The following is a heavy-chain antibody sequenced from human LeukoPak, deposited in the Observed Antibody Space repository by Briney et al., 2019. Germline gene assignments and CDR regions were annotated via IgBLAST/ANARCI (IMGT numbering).Heavy chain of an antibody. CDR3: ARLAASETYYYDSSGYYYFDY. Sequence: GESLKISCKGSGYSFTSYWIGWVRQMPGKGLEWMGIIYPGDSDTRYSPSFQGQVTISADKSIRTAYLQWSSLKASDTAMYYCARLAASETYYYDSSGYYYFDYWGQGTLVTVSS. D-gene: IGHD3-22*01. CDR1: GYSFTSYW. J-gene: IGHJ4*02. V-gene: IGHV5-51*01. CDR2: IYPGDSDT.